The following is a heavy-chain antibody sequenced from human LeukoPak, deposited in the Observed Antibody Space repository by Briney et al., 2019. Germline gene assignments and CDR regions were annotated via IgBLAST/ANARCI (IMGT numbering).Heavy chain of an antibody. J-gene: IGHJ6*03. CDR1: GFTFETYW. CDR3: ARVFTVTTPRYYYYMDV. D-gene: IGHD4-17*01. V-gene: IGHV4-59*01. CDR2: IYYSGST. Sequence: GSLRLSCEVSGFTFETYWMSWVRQAPGKGLEWIGYIYYSGSTNYNPSLKSRVTISVDTSKNQFSLKLSSVTAADTAVYYCARVFTVTTPRYYYYMDVWGKGTTVTVSS.